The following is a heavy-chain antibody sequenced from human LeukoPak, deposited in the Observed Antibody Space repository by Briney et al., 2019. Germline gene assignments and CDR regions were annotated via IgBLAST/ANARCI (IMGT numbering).Heavy chain of an antibody. J-gene: IGHJ6*03. CDR3: ARDHYDFWSGYLSFGYYYMDV. CDR1: GFTFRSFW. D-gene: IGHD3-3*01. CDR2: INPDGSTT. V-gene: IGHV3-74*01. Sequence: GGSLRLSCAASGFTFRSFWMHWVRQTPGKGLMWVSRINPDGSTTSFADSVKGRFTISRDNSKNTLYLQMNSLRAEDTAVYYCARDHYDFWSGYLSFGYYYMDVWGKGTTVTVSS.